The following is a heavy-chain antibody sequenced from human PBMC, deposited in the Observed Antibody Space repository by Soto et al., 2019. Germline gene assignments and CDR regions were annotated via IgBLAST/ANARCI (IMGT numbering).Heavy chain of an antibody. V-gene: IGHV1-46*01. CDR2: INPSGGST. J-gene: IGHJ4*02. CDR1: GYTFTTYY. CDR3: ARDLFYDSSGYSGDY. Sequence: ASVKVSCKASGYTFTTYYMHWVRQAPGQGLEWMGIINPSGGSTSYAQKFQGRVTMTRDTSTSTVYMELSSLRSEDTAVYYCARDLFYDSSGYSGDYWGQGTLVTVSS. D-gene: IGHD3-22*01.